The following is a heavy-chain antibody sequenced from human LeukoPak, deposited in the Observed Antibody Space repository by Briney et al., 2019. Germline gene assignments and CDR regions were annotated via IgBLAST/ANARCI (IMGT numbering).Heavy chain of an antibody. D-gene: IGHD5-18*01. Sequence: SETLSLTCTVSGGSISSYYWSWIRQPPGKGLEWIGYIYYSGSTNYNPSLKSRVTISVDTSKNQFSLKLSSVTAADTAVYYCARLGYGSLLDVWGQGTTVTVSS. CDR2: IYYSGST. CDR3: ARLGYGSLLDV. V-gene: IGHV4-59*08. J-gene: IGHJ6*02. CDR1: GGSISSYY.